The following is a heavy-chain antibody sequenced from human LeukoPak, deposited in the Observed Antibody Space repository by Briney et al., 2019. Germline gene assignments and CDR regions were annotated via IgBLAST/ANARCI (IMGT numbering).Heavy chain of an antibody. D-gene: IGHD4-17*01. V-gene: IGHV3-9*01. CDR3: ATSTTVTDFDY. J-gene: IGHJ4*02. Sequence: PGRSLRLSCAASGFTFDDYAMHWVRQAPGKGLEWVSGISWNSGSIGYADSVKGRFTISRDNAKNSLYLQMNSLRAEDTAVYYCATSTTVTDFDYWGQGTLVTVSS. CDR2: ISWNSGSI. CDR1: GFTFDDYA.